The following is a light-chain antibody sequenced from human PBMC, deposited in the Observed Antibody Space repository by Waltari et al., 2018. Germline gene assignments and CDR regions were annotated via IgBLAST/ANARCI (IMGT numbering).Light chain of an antibody. CDR1: QSISIW. V-gene: IGKV1-5*03. Sequence: DIQMTQSPSTLSASLGDRVTITCRASQSISIWLAWYQQRPGKAPDLLIYKASSLASGVPSRFSGVGSGTEFTLTISSLQPDDFAVYFCQQYNSYPLSFGGGTKVEI. CDR3: QQYNSYPLS. CDR2: KAS. J-gene: IGKJ4*01.